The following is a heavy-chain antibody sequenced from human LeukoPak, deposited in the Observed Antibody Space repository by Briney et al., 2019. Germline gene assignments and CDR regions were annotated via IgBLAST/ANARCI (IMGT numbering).Heavy chain of an antibody. V-gene: IGHV1-69*11. Sequence: GASVKVSCKASGGTFSSYAISWVRQAPGQGLEWMGRIIPILGTANYAQKFQGRVTITTDESTSTAYMELSSLRSEDTAVYYCARDTDLAYCGGDCYSAQLDAFDIWGQGTMVTVSS. CDR1: GGTFSSYA. CDR3: ARDTDLAYCGGDCYSAQLDAFDI. CDR2: IIPILGTA. J-gene: IGHJ3*02. D-gene: IGHD2-21*01.